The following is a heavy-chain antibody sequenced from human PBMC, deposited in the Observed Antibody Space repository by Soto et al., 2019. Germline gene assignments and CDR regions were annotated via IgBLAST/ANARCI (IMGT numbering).Heavy chain of an antibody. V-gene: IGHV1-2*02. CDR3: AREIAGATSDFDY. D-gene: IGHD1-26*01. Sequence: ASVKVSCKASGYTFTSYYMHWVRQAPGQGLEWMGWINPNSGGTNYAQKFQGRVTMTRDTSISTAYMELSRLRSDDTAVYYCAREIAGATSDFDYWGQGTLVTVSS. CDR1: GYTFTSYY. CDR2: INPNSGGT. J-gene: IGHJ4*02.